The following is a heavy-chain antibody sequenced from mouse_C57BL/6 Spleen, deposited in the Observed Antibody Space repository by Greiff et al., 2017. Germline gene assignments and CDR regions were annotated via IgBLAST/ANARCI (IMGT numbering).Heavy chain of an antibody. CDR1: GYAFSSSW. V-gene: IGHV1-82*01. J-gene: IGHJ1*03. D-gene: IGHD1-1*01. CDR2: IYPGDGDT. CDR3: ARYYYGSSYGYWYFDV. Sequence: VQLQQSGPELVKPGASVKISCKASGYAFSSSWMNWVKQRPGKGLEWIGRIYPGDGDTNYNGKFKGKATLTEDKSSRTAYMQLSSLTSEDSAVYFCARYYYGSSYGYWYFDVWGTGTTVTVSS.